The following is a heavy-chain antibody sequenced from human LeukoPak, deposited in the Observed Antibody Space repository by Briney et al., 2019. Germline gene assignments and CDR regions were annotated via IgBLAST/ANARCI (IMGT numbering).Heavy chain of an antibody. CDR3: SRWVYPDAFDI. J-gene: IGHJ3*02. D-gene: IGHD5/OR15-5a*01. CDR2: ISAYNDNT. V-gene: IGHV1-18*01. CDR1: GYTFTSYG. Sequence: EASVKVSCKASGYTFTSYGISWVRQAPGQGLEWMGWISAYNDNTKYEQKVQGRVTMTTDTPTTTAYMELRRLRSDDTAVYYCSRWVYPDAFDIWGQGTMVTVSS.